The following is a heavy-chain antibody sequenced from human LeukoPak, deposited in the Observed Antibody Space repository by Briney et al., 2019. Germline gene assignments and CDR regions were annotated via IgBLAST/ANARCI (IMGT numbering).Heavy chain of an antibody. CDR3: ARVWGLDILTGGGAFDI. CDR1: GFTFSNYA. J-gene: IGHJ3*02. V-gene: IGHV3-53*01. D-gene: IGHD3-9*01. CDR2: IYSGGST. Sequence: GGSLRLSCAASGFTFSNYAMSWVRQAPGKGLEWVSVIYSGGSTYYADSVKGRFTISRDNSKNTLYLQMNSLRAEDTAVYYCARVWGLDILTGGGAFDIWGQGTMVTVSS.